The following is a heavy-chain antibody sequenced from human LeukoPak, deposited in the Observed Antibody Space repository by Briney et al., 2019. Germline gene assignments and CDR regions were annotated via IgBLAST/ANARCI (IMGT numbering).Heavy chain of an antibody. CDR1: RGSISSGSYY. Sequence: SETLSLTCTVSRGSISSGSYYWSWIRQPAGKGLEWIGRIYTSGSTNYNPSLKSRVTISVDTSKNQFSLKLSSVTAADTAMYYCARLDYGGNSGRFDYWGQGTLVTVSS. D-gene: IGHD4-23*01. CDR3: ARLDYGGNSGRFDY. CDR2: IYTSGST. V-gene: IGHV4-61*02. J-gene: IGHJ4*02.